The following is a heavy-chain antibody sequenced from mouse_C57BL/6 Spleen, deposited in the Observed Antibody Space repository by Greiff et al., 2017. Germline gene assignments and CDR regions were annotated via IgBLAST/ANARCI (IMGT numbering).Heavy chain of an antibody. V-gene: IGHV1-55*01. CDR3: ARSYYGSDYYAMDY. D-gene: IGHD1-1*01. J-gene: IGHJ4*01. CDR1: GYTFTSYW. Sequence: VQLQQPGAELVKPGASVKMSCKASGYTFTSYWITWVKQRPGQGLEWIGDIYPGSGSTNYNEKFKSKATLTVDTSSSTAYMQLSILTSDDSAVYYCARSYYGSDYYAMDYWGQGTSVTVSS. CDR2: IYPGSGST.